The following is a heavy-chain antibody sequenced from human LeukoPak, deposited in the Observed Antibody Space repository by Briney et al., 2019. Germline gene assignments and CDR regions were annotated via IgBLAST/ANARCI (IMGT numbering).Heavy chain of an antibody. V-gene: IGHV1-46*01. J-gene: IGHJ4*02. CDR1: GYTFTSYY. D-gene: IGHD5-24*01. CDR3: ARDPSGGWLQYYFDY. CDR2: INPSGGST. Sequence: ASVKGSCKASGYTFTSYYMHWVRQAPGQGLEWMGIINPSGGSTSYAQKFQGRVTMTRDMSTSTVYMELSSLRSEDTAVYYCARDPSGGWLQYYFDYWGQGTLVTVSS.